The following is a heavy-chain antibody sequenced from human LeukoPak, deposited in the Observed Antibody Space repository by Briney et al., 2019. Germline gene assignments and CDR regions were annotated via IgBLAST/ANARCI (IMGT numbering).Heavy chain of an antibody. Sequence: SQTLSLTCAISGDSVSTNSAAWNWITQSPSRGLQWLGRTYYRSKWYNDYGLSLKSRIAINQDTSKNLFSLQLNSVTPEDTAVYYCARGSGDGYNYYYFDYWGEGTLVTVSS. CDR1: GDSVSTNSAA. CDR3: ARGSGDGYNYYYFDY. CDR2: TYYRSKWYN. V-gene: IGHV6-1*01. J-gene: IGHJ4*02. D-gene: IGHD5-24*01.